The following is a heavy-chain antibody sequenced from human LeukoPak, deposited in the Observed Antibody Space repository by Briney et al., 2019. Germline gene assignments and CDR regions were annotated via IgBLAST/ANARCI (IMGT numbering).Heavy chain of an antibody. CDR3: ARSLYGSGNPRYYGMDV. J-gene: IGHJ6*02. CDR2: INPNSGGT. D-gene: IGHD3-10*01. CDR1: GYTFTGYY. V-gene: IGHV1-2*04. Sequence: ASVTVSCKASGYTFTGYYMHWVRQAPGQGLEWMGWINPNSGGTNYAQKFQGWVTMTRDTSINAAYMELRRLRSDDTAVYYCARSLYGSGNPRYYGMDVWGQGTTVTVSS.